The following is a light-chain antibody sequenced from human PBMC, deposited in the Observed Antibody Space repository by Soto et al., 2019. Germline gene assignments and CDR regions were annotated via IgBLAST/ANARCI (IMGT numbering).Light chain of an antibody. Sequence: ESGLRLSPAALALSPGERATLSCRASQSVRSSYLAWYQQKPGQTPRLLIFGASSRATGIPDRFSGSGSGTDFTLTISRLEPEDVAVYYCQQYGITPITFGQGTRLEIK. CDR3: QQYGITPIT. V-gene: IGKV3-20*01. CDR2: GAS. CDR1: QSVRSSY. J-gene: IGKJ5*01.